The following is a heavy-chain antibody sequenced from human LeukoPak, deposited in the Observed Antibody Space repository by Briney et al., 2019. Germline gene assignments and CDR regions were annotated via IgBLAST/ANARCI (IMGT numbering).Heavy chain of an antibody. CDR3: AREGRRPPYYYYMDV. Sequence: GGSLRLSCAASGFTFDDYAMLWVRQAPGKGLEWVSLISWDGGSTYYADSVKGRFTISRDNAKNSLYLQMNSLRAADTAVYYCAREGRRPPYYYYMDVWGKGTTVTISS. V-gene: IGHV3-43D*03. CDR1: GFTFDDYA. J-gene: IGHJ6*03. CDR2: ISWDGGST.